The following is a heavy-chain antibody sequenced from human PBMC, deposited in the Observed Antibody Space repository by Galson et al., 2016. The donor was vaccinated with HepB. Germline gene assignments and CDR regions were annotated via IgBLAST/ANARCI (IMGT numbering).Heavy chain of an antibody. Sequence: SLRLSCAASGFTFSTSVLHWVRQAPGKGLEWVALISNDGSIQYYTDSVKGRFTISRENSKTMLYLQMNNLTAEDTAIYFCSRSRTVVRVPRGVFEHWGQGTLVTVSS. V-gene: IGHV3-30*10. CDR2: ISNDGSIQ. D-gene: IGHD3-10*01. CDR1: GFTFSTSV. J-gene: IGHJ4*02. CDR3: SRSRTVVRVPRGVFEH.